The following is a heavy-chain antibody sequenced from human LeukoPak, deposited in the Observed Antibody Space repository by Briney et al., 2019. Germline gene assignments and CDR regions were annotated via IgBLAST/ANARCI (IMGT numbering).Heavy chain of an antibody. CDR1: GDSISNYY. CDR3: ARVGAATISGVFDY. CDR2: ISNSGNT. Sequence: SETLSLTCTVSGDSISNYYWSWIRLPPGKGLEWIGYISNSGNTNYNPSLKSRVTVSIDTSKNKFSLKLTSLSSADTAVYYCARVGAATISGVFDYWGQGTLVTVSS. V-gene: IGHV4-59*01. D-gene: IGHD5-12*01. J-gene: IGHJ4*02.